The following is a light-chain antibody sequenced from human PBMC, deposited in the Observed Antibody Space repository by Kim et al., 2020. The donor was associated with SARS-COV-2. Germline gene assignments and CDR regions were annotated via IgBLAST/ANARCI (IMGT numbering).Light chain of an antibody. J-gene: IGKJ2*03. Sequence: VSPRERGTLSCGASQSVSSNLAWNRQKPGQAPRSLIDGASARETGIPARFSGSESGKEFTLTISSLQSEDFAVYYCHQYNNWPPYSFGQGTKLEI. V-gene: IGKV3-15*01. CDR3: HQYNNWPPYS. CDR2: GAS. CDR1: QSVSSN.